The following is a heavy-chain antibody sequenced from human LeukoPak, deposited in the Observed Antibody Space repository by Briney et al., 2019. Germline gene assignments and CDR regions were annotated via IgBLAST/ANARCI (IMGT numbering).Heavy chain of an antibody. J-gene: IGHJ5*02. CDR3: AGARVVTGRRANWFDP. CDR1: GYTFTSYY. V-gene: IGHV1-46*01. CDR2: INPSGGST. D-gene: IGHD3-3*01. Sequence: ASVKVSCKASGYTFTSYYMHWVRQAPGQGLEWMGIINPSGGSTSYAQKFQGRVTMTRDTSTSTVYMELSSLRSEDTAVYYCAGARVVTGRRANWFDPWGQGTLVTVSS.